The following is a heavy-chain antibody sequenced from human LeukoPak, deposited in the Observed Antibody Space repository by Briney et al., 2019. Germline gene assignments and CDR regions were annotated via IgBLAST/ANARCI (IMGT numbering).Heavy chain of an antibody. CDR2: VYSSGNT. Sequence: SETLSLTCTVSGGSINSYYWSWIRQPAGKGLEGIGRVYSSGNTNYNPSLKSRVSMSVDTSKNQFSLKLTSVTAADTAVYYCARGGKATVVTMWGQGILVTVSP. CDR1: GGSINSYY. J-gene: IGHJ4*02. D-gene: IGHD4-23*01. CDR3: ARGGKATVVTM. V-gene: IGHV4-4*07.